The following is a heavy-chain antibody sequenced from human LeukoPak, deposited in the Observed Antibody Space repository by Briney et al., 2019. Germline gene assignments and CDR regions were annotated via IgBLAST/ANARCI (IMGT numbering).Heavy chain of an antibody. CDR2: IYYSGNT. D-gene: IGHD6-13*01. J-gene: IGHJ4*02. CDR3: ARDRDRSSWYYFDS. Sequence: SETLSLTCTVSGVSISSSNSYWGWIRQPPGKGLEWIGSIYYSGNTYYNASLKSQVSISIDTSKNQFSLKLSSVTAADTAVYYCARDRDRSSWYYFDSWGQGTLVTVSS. V-gene: IGHV4-39*07. CDR1: GVSISSSNSY.